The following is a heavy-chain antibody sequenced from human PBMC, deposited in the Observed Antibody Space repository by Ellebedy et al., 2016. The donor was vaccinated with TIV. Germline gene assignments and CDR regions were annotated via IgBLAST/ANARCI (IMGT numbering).Heavy chain of an antibody. J-gene: IGHJ3*01. CDR3: AREVIVDGSDSFDV. CDR1: DGSIRPYY. Sequence: SETLSLTCVVSDGSIRPYYWTWIRQPPGRGLEWIGYAYHSGSTDYNPSLESRVTISVDTSKNQFSLRLSSVTSADTAVYYCAREVIVDGSDSFDVWGQGTMVTVSS. CDR2: AYHSGST. D-gene: IGHD6-19*01. V-gene: IGHV4-59*01.